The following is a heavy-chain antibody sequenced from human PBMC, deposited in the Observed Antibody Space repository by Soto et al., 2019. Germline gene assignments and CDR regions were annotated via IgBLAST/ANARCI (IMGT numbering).Heavy chain of an antibody. D-gene: IGHD6-13*01. CDR1: GFTFSSYD. Sequence: GGSLRLSCAASGFTFSSYDMHWVRQATGKGLEWVSAIGTAGDTYYPGSVKGRFTISRENAKNSLYLQMNSLRAGDTAVYYCARASSGYSSRDQYYYYGRYVWGQGTTGTVSS. J-gene: IGHJ6*02. CDR2: IGTAGDT. CDR3: ARASSGYSSRDQYYYYGRYV. V-gene: IGHV3-13*01.